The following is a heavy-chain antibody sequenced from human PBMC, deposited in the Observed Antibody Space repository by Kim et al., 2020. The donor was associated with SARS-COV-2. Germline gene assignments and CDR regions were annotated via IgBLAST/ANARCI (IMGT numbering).Heavy chain of an antibody. CDR3: ARGIWLRFSFKTFDY. CDR1: GGTFSSYA. CDR2: IIPIFGTA. Sequence: SVKVSCKASGGTFSSYAISWVRQAPGQGLEWMGGIIPIFGTANYAQKFQGRVTITADESTSTAYMELSSLRSEDTAVYYCARGIWLRFSFKTFDYWGQGTLVTVSS. D-gene: IGHD5-18*01. J-gene: IGHJ4*02. V-gene: IGHV1-69*13.